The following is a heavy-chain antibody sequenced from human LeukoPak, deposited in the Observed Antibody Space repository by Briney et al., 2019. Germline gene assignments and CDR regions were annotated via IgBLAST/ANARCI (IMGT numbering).Heavy chain of an antibody. V-gene: IGHV1-69*13. CDR2: IIPIFGTA. D-gene: IGHD3-10*01. J-gene: IGHJ4*02. Sequence: SVKVSCKASGYTFTSYAISWVRQAPGQGLEWMGGIIPIFGTANYAQKFQGRVTITADESTSTAYMELSSLRSEDTAVYYCARAGQSGVRGDLYYWGQGTLVTVSS. CDR1: GYTFTSYA. CDR3: ARAGQSGVRGDLYY.